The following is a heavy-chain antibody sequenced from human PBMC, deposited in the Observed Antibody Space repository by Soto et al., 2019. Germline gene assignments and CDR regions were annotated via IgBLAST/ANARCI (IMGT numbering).Heavy chain of an antibody. D-gene: IGHD2-15*01. CDR2: IYYSGGT. CDR3: ARDFGAYCSGGSCWNWFDP. V-gene: IGHV4-30-4*02. CDR1: GGSISSDDYY. J-gene: IGHJ5*02. Sequence: SETLSLTCTVSGGSISSDDYYWSWIRQPPGKGLEWIGYIYYSGGTYYNPSLKSRVTISVDTSKNQFSLKLSSVTAADTAVYYCARDFGAYCSGGSCWNWFDPWGQGTLVTVSS.